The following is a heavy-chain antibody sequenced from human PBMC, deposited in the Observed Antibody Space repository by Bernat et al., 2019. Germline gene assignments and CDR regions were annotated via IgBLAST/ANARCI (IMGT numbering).Heavy chain of an antibody. CDR1: GFTVSSNY. CDR3: ARVEHALVPAAMRYYYYYMDV. Sequence: EVQLVETGGGLIQPGGSLRLSCAASGFTVSSNYMSWVRQAPGKGLEWVSVIYSGGSTYYADSVKGRFTISRDNSKNTLYLQMNSLRAEDTAVYYCARVEHALVPAAMRYYYYYMDVWGKGTTVTVSS. V-gene: IGHV3-53*05. J-gene: IGHJ6*03. D-gene: IGHD2-2*01. CDR2: IYSGGST.